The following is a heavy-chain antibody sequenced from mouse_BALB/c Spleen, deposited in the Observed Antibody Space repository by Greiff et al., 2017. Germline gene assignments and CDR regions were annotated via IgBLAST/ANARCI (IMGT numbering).Heavy chain of an antibody. Sequence: QVQLKESGPGLVAPSQSLSITCTVSGFSLTSYGVHWVRQPPGKGLEWLGVIWAGGSTNYNSALMSRLSISKDNSKSQVFLKMNSLQTDDTAMYYCARDRGYYGSSNFDVWGAGTTVTVSS. D-gene: IGHD1-1*01. J-gene: IGHJ1*01. V-gene: IGHV2-9*02. CDR1: GFSLTSYG. CDR2: IWAGGST. CDR3: ARDRGYYGSSNFDV.